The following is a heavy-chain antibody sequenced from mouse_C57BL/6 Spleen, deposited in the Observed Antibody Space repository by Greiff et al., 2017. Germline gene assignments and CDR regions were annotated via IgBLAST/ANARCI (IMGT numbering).Heavy chain of an antibody. J-gene: IGHJ1*03. CDR3: TTPYYGSTHWYCDV. CDR1: GFNIKDDY. V-gene: IGHV14-4*01. Sequence: VHVKQSGAELVRPGASVKLSCTASGFNIKDDYMHWVKQRPEQGLEWIGWIDPENGDTEYASKFQGKATITADTSSNTAYLQLSSLTSEDTAVYYCTTPYYGSTHWYCDVWGTGTTVTVSS. D-gene: IGHD1-1*01. CDR2: IDPENGDT.